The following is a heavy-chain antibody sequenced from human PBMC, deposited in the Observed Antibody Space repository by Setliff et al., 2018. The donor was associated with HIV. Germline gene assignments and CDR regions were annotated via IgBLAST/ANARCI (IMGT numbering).Heavy chain of an antibody. J-gene: IGHJ6*02. CDR1: GYTLTTYG. CDR2: INTNTGNP. D-gene: IGHD1-26*01. Sequence: ASVKVSCKASGYTLTTYGISWVRQAPGQGLEWMGWINTNTGNPTYAQGFTGRFVFSFDTSVSTAYLQISSLKAEDTAVYYCAARGEQLYYYGMDVWGQGTTVTVSS. V-gene: IGHV7-4-1*02. CDR3: AARGEQLYYYGMDV.